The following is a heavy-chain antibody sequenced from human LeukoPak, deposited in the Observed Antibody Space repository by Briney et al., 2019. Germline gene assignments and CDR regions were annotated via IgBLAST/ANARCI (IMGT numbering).Heavy chain of an antibody. CDR3: ARARINYDYVWGSYRSYYFDY. D-gene: IGHD3-16*02. CDR2: IYYIGST. J-gene: IGHJ4*02. CDR1: GGSISSSSYY. Sequence: SETLSLTCTVSGGSISSSSYYWGWIRQPPGKGLEWIGSIYYIGSTYYNPSLKSRVTISVDTSKNQFSLKLSSVTAADTAVYYCARARINYDYVWGSYRSYYFDYWGQGTLVTVSS. V-gene: IGHV4-39*01.